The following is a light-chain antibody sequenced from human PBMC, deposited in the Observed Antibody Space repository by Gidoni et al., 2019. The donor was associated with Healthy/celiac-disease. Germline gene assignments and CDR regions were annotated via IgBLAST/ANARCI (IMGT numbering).Light chain of an antibody. Sequence: EIVLTQSPGTLSLSPGERATLSCRASQSVSSSYLAWYQQKPGQAPRLLIYGASSGSGTDFTLTISRLEPEDFAVYYCQQYGSSPTWTFXQXTKVEIK. CDR3: QQYGSSPTWT. J-gene: IGKJ1*01. CDR2: GAS. CDR1: QSVSSSY. V-gene: IGKV3-20*01.